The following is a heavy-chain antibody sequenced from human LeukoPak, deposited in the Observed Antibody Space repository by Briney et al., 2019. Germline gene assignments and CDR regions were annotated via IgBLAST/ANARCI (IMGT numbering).Heavy chain of an antibody. Sequence: PGGSLRLSCAASGFTFSSYWMSWVRQAPRKGLEWVANIKKDGSEKYYVDSVKGRFTISRDNAKNSLYLQMNSLRAEDTAVYYCARDLYRIVVVPHYFDYWGQGTLVTVSS. CDR1: GFTFSSYW. J-gene: IGHJ4*02. D-gene: IGHD3-22*01. V-gene: IGHV3-7*01. CDR3: ARDLYRIVVVPHYFDY. CDR2: IKKDGSEK.